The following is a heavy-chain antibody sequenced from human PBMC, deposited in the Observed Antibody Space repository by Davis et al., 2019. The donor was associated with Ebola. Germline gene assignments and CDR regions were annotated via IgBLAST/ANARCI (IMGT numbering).Heavy chain of an antibody. CDR2: IKQDGSEK. CDR3: ARDLLEPLYYYYGMDV. CDR1: GFTFSSYW. J-gene: IGHJ6*02. D-gene: IGHD1-1*01. Sequence: PGGSLRLSCAASGFTFSSYWMSWVRQAPGKGLEWVANIKQDGSEKYYVDSVKGRFTISRDNAKNSLYLQMNSLRAEDTAVYYCARDLLEPLYYYYGMDVWGQGTTVTVSS. V-gene: IGHV3-7*01.